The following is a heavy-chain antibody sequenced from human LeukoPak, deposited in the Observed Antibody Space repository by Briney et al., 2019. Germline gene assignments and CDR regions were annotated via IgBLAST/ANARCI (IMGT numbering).Heavy chain of an antibody. CDR2: IDPSSNYI. D-gene: IGHD2-21*02. CDR1: GFTFSSYW. Sequence: GGSLRLSCAASGFTFSSYWMSWVRQAPGKGLEWVSSIDPSSNYIYYADSMRGRFAVSRDNAMNSVYLQMNSLRAEDTAVYYCARVHCGGGACYQRNDAFEIWGQGTMVTVSS. V-gene: IGHV3-21*01. CDR3: ARVHCGGGACYQRNDAFEI. J-gene: IGHJ3*02.